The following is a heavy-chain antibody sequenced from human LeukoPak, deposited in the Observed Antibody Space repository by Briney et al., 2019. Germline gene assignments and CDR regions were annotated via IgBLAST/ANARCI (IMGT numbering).Heavy chain of an antibody. CDR2: ISSSSSYI. Sequence: GGSLRLSCAASGFTFSSYSMNWVRQAPGKGLEWVSSISSSSSYIYYADSVKGRFTISRDNAKNSLYLQMNSLRAEDTAVYYCARIGSEVGATDLEVYYYYGMDVWGQGTTVTVSS. D-gene: IGHD1-26*01. V-gene: IGHV3-21*01. J-gene: IGHJ6*02. CDR3: ARIGSEVGATDLEVYYYYGMDV. CDR1: GFTFSSYS.